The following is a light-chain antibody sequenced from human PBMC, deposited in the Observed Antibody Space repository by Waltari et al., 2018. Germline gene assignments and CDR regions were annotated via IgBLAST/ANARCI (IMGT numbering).Light chain of an antibody. CDR3: QQYYSYPRT. V-gene: IGKV1-8*01. J-gene: IGKJ1*01. CDR1: QFISSY. Sequence: AIRLTQSPSSFSASKGARVTIACRANQFISSYLAWYQQKSGEAPKLLIYASSTLQNGVPSRFSGSGSGTDFTLTINCLQPDDFATYYCQQYYSYPRTFGQGTNVEIK. CDR2: ASS.